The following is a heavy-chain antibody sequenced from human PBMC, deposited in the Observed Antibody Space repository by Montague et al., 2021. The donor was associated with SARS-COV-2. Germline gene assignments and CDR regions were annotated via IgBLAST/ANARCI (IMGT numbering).Heavy chain of an antibody. CDR3: ARSGEGGTSWPFDY. D-gene: IGHD6-13*01. CDR1: GGSIRSGSYN. V-gene: IGHV4-61*02. Sequence: SETLSLTCTVAGGSIRSGSYNWSWIRQSAGKGLEWIGRIYTRGGTYYNPSLKSRVTISIDTSKNQRSLKLSSVTAADAAMYYCARSGEGGTSWPFDYWGQGTLVTVSS. J-gene: IGHJ4*02. CDR2: IYTRGGT.